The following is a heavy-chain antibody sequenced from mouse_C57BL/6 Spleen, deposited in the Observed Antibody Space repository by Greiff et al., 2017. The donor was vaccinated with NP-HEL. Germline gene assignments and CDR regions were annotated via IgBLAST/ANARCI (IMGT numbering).Heavy chain of an antibody. Sequence: EVQLQQSGPELVKPGASVKIPCKASGYTFTDYNMDWVKQSHGKSLEWIGDINPNNGGTIYNQKFKGKATLTVDKSSSTAYMELRSLTSEDTAVYYCARSVGQLRLQGFAYWGQGTLVTVSA. CDR1: GYTFTDYN. CDR2: INPNNGGT. J-gene: IGHJ3*01. CDR3: ARSVGQLRLQGFAY. V-gene: IGHV1-18*01. D-gene: IGHD3-2*02.